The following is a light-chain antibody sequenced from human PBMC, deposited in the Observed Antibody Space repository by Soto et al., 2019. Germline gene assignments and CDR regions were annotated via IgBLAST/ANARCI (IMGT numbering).Light chain of an antibody. V-gene: IGLV1-40*01. CDR2: GNS. CDR3: QSYDSSLSVSYV. Sequence: QSVLTQPPSVSGAPGQRVTISCTGSSSNIRAGYDVHWYQQLPGTAPKLLIYGNSNRPSGVPDRFSGSKSGTSASLAITGLQAEDEADYYCQSYDSSLSVSYVFGTGTKLTVL. J-gene: IGLJ1*01. CDR1: SSNIRAGYD.